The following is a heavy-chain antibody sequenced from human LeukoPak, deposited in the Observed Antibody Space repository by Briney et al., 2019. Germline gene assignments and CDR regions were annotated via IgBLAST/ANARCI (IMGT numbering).Heavy chain of an antibody. CDR2: IHSGGRA. V-gene: IGHV3-66*02. D-gene: IGHD3-10*01. Sequence: GGSLRLSCAASGFSVSSNYMTWVRQAPGKGLEWVSVIHSGGRAYYADSVKGRFTTSRDNSKNTLDLQMNSLSVEDTAVYYCVGVETITMVRGASGDVWGKGTTVAVSS. J-gene: IGHJ6*04. CDR1: GFSVSSNY. CDR3: VGVETITMVRGASGDV.